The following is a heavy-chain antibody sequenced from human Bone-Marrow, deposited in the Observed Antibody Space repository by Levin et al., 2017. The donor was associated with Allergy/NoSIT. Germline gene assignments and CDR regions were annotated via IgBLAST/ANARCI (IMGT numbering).Heavy chain of an antibody. D-gene: IGHD3-10*01. CDR3: ARAHYYGSGISAFDV. V-gene: IGHV3-53*01. CDR1: GLTVSSHS. J-gene: IGHJ3*01. CDR2: IYRDGST. Sequence: PGGSLRLSCAASGLTVSSHSMTWVRQAPGKGLEWVAIIYRDGSTYFADSVKGRSTLSRDDSKNTMYFQVSSVRAEDTVVYYCARAHYYGSGISAFDVWGQGTLVTVSS.